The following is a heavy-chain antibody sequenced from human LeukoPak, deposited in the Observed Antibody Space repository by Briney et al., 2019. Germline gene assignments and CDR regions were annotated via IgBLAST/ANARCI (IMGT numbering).Heavy chain of an antibody. D-gene: IGHD6-13*01. CDR3: ARGEVGAAAAASPFDY. V-gene: IGHV3-21*01. CDR1: GFTFRNYL. J-gene: IGHJ4*02. Sequence: GGSLRLSCAASGFTFRNYLMNWVRQAPGKGLEWVSSISSSSSYIYYADSVKGRFTISRDNAKNSLYLQMNSLRAEDTAVYYCARGEVGAAAAASPFDYWGQGTLVTVSS. CDR2: ISSSSSYI.